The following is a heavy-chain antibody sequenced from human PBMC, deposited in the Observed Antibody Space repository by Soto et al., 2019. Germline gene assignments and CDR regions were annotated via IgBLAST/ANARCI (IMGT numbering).Heavy chain of an antibody. V-gene: IGHV3-21*01. J-gene: IGHJ3*02. D-gene: IGHD2-2*03. CDR1: GLTFSSYS. CDR2: ISSSSSYI. CDR3: ARDSPLDSSHDAFDI. Sequence: GGSLRLSCAASGLTFSSYSMNWVRQAPGKGLEWVSSISSSSSYIYYADSVKGRFTISRDNAKNSLYLQMNSLRAEDTAVYYCARDSPLDSSHDAFDIWGQGTMVTVSS.